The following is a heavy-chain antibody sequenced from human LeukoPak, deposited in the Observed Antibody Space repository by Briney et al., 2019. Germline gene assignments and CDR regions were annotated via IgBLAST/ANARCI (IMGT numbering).Heavy chain of an antibody. V-gene: IGHV1-18*01. CDR2: ISAYNGNT. Sequence: ASVKVSCKASGYTFTSYGISWVRQAPGQGLEWMGWISAYNGNTNYAQKLQGRVTMTTDTSTSTAYMELRSLRSDDTAVYYCARDALTMVRGVSDYWGQGTLVTVSS. J-gene: IGHJ4*02. CDR1: GYTFTSYG. CDR3: ARDALTMVRGVSDY. D-gene: IGHD3-10*01.